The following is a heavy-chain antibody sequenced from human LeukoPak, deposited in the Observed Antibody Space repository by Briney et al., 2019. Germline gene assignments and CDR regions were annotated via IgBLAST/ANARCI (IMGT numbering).Heavy chain of an antibody. J-gene: IGHJ4*02. V-gene: IGHV4-59*08. D-gene: IGHD4-17*01. CDR3: ARHDYGDYDHIR. Sequence: SETLSLTCTVSGGSIHNYYWDWIRQPPGKGLEWIGYIHYSGRTSYNPSLKSRVTISADTSKDQFSLKLRSLIATDTAVCYCARHDYGDYDHIRWGQGTLVTVSS. CDR2: IHYSGRT. CDR1: GGSIHNYY.